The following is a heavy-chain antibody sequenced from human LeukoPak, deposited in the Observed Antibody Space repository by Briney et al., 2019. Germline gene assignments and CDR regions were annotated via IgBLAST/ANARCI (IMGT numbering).Heavy chain of an antibody. CDR1: GGSISSNSYH. CDR2: LYYSGST. Sequence: PSESLSLTCTVSGGSISSNSYHWGWIRQPPGKGLEWIGTLYYSGSTYYNSSLKSRVTISVDMSKNQFSLKLSSVTAADTAVYYCARHGPYSSGGDAFDIWGQGTMVTVSS. V-gene: IGHV4-39*01. D-gene: IGHD6-19*01. CDR3: ARHGPYSSGGDAFDI. J-gene: IGHJ3*02.